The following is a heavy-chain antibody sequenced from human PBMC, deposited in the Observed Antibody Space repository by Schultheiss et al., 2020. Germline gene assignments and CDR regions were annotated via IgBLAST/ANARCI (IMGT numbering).Heavy chain of an antibody. CDR2: IYYSGST. CDR1: GGSISSYY. D-gene: IGHD6-13*01. V-gene: IGHV4-59*12. J-gene: IGHJ4*02. CDR3: ARDQAGAHFDY. Sequence: SETLSLTCTVSGGSISSYYWGWIRQPPGKGLEWIAYIYYSGSTNYNPSLKSRVTMSVDTSKNQFSLQLNSVTPEDTAVYYCARDQAGAHFDYWGQGTLVTVSS.